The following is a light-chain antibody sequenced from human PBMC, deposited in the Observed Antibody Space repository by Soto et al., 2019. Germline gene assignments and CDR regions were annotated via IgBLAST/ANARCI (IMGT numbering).Light chain of an antibody. V-gene: IGLV2-14*01. CDR3: SSSTTTKTLVI. CDR1: SSDIGRYKF. Sequence: QSALTQPASVSGSPGESCSISCTGTSSDIGRYKFVSWFQQHPGKAPKLMIFEGSNRPSGVSNRFSGSKSGNTASLPISGLQADDEAIYFCSSSTTTKTLVIVGAGTKLTVL. J-gene: IGLJ2*01. CDR2: EGS.